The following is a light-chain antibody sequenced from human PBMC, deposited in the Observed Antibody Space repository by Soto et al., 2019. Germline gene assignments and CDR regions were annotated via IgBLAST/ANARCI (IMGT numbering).Light chain of an antibody. CDR2: KAS. CDR1: QSISSW. V-gene: IGKV1-5*03. Sequence: DIQMTQSPSTLSASVGDRVTITCRASQSISSWLAWYQQKPGKAPKLLIYKASSLESGVPSRFSGSGSGTEFTLTISSLQPGDFATYYCQRSFTFGPGPKVDIK. J-gene: IGKJ3*01. CDR3: QRSFT.